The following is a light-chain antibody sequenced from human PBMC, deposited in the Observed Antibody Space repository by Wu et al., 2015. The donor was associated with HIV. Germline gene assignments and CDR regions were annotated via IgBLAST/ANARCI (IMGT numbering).Light chain of an antibody. V-gene: IGKV3-11*01. J-gene: IGKJ5*01. Sequence: EIVLTQFPVTLSLSPGERATLSCRASQSVSSYLAWYQQKPGQAPRLLIYDASNRATGIPARFSGGGSGTDFTFTISSLEPEDFAVYYCQQRSNWPLTFGQGTRLEIK. CDR3: QQRSNWPLT. CDR2: DAS. CDR1: QSVSSY.